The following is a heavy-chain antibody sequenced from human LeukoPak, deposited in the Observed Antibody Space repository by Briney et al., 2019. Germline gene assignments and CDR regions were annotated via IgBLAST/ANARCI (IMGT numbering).Heavy chain of an antibody. CDR2: INHSGST. V-gene: IGHV4-38-2*02. Sequence: SETLSLTCSVSGYSMSSGYYWGWIRQPPERGLEWIGEINHSGSTNYNPSLKSRVTISVDTSKNQFSLKLSSVTAADTALYYSARTSSGSYWAFDYWGQGTLVTVSS. D-gene: IGHD1-26*01. CDR3: ARTSSGSYWAFDY. CDR1: GYSMSSGYY. J-gene: IGHJ4*02.